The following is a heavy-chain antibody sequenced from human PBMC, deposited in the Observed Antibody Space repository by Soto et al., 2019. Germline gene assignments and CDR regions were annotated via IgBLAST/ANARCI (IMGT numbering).Heavy chain of an antibody. CDR3: ARDDYGGNGPSDYYYGMDV. D-gene: IGHD4-17*01. CDR2: IWYDGSNK. CDR1: GFTFSSYG. V-gene: IGHV3-33*01. J-gene: IGHJ6*02. Sequence: QVQLVEAGGGVVQPGRSLRLSCAASGFTFSSYGMHWVRQAPGKGLEWGAGIWYDGSNKYYADYVKGRYTISRDNSKNTLYLQMNRLRAEDTAVYYCARDDYGGNGPSDYYYGMDVWGQGTTVTVSS.